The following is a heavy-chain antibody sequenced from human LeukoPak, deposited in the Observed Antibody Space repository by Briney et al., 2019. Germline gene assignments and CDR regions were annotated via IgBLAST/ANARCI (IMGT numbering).Heavy chain of an antibody. V-gene: IGHV3-21*01. CDR1: GFTFSTYS. CDR3: ASNVDIVATTDY. CDR2: ISSNNRYI. Sequence: GGSLRLSCAASGFTFSTYSMNWVRQAPGKGLEWVSSISSNNRYIYYADSVKGRFTISRDNSKNTLYLQMNSLRAEDTAVYYCASNVDIVATTDYWGQGTLVTVSS. D-gene: IGHD5-12*01. J-gene: IGHJ4*02.